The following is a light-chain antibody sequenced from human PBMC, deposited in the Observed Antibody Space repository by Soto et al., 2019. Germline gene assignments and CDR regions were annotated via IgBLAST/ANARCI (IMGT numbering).Light chain of an antibody. V-gene: IGLV2-14*01. J-gene: IGLJ1*01. Sequence: VLTQPASVSGSPGQPITISCTGTSSDVGGYNYVSWYQQHPGKAPKLMIYEVINRPSGVSNRFSGSKSGNTASLTISGLQAEDEADYYCGSYTSASTLVFGTGTKVTVL. CDR2: EVI. CDR3: GSYTSASTLV. CDR1: SSDVGGYNY.